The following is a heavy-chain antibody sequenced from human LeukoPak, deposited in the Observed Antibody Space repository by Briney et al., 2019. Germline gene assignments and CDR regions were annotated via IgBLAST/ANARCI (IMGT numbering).Heavy chain of an antibody. CDR2: IGRSGDRTT. V-gene: IGHV3-48*04. D-gene: IGHD3-10*01. CDR1: GFTVSIYS. J-gene: IGHJ6*02. Sequence: GGSLRLSCAASGFTVSIYSMNWVRQAPGKGLEWVAYIGRSGDRTTKYADSVKGRFTISRDNAEDSLFLQMNSLRVEDTAVYYCAVPPLSGTGSSRPLAGVDVWGQGTTVTVSS. CDR3: AVPPLSGTGSSRPLAGVDV.